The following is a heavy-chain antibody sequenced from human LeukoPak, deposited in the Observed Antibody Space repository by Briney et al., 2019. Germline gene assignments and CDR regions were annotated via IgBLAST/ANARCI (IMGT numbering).Heavy chain of an antibody. J-gene: IGHJ5*02. D-gene: IGHD5-12*01. V-gene: IGHV4-4*07. Sequence: SETLSLTCTDSGGSISSYYWSWIRQPAGKGLEWIGRIYTSGSTNYNPSLKSRVTMSVDTSKNQFSLKLSSVTAADTAVYYCARYRGYSGYDPAPWFDPWGQGTLVTVSS. CDR3: ARYRGYSGYDPAPWFDP. CDR2: IYTSGST. CDR1: GGSISSYY.